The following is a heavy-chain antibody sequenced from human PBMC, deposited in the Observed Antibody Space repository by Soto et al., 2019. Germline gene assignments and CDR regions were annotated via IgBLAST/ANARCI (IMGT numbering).Heavy chain of an antibody. V-gene: IGHV4-30-4*01. CDR1: GGSISSGDYY. CDR3: ARDSLFGRNDYGGNSVVDWFDP. CDR2: IYYSGST. Sequence: SETLSLTCTVSGGSISSGDYYWSWIRQPPGKGLEWIGYIYYSGSTYYNPSLKSRVTISVGTSKNQFSLKLSSVTAADTAVYYCARDSLFGRNDYGGNSVVDWFDPWGQGTLVTVSS. J-gene: IGHJ5*02. D-gene: IGHD4-17*01.